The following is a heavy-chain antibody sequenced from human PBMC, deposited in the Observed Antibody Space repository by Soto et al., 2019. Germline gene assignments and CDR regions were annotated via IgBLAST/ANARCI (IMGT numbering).Heavy chain of an antibody. CDR3: ARGYYDILTGYYHDD. CDR1: GGSFSGYY. D-gene: IGHD3-9*01. J-gene: IGHJ4*02. Sequence: QVQLQQWGAGLLKPSETLSLTCAVYGGSFSGYYWSWIRQPPGKGLEWIGEINHSGSTNYNPSLKRQVASSVDTYKNQLAPKLCSGTSADTAVYYCARGYYDILTGYYHDDWGQGTPVTVSS. V-gene: IGHV4-34*01. CDR2: INHSGST.